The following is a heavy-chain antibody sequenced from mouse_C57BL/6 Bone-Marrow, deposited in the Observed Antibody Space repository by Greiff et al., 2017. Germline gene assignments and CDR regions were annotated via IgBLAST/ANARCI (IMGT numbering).Heavy chain of an antibody. Sequence: VQLQQSGAELVRPGASVKLSCTASGFNIKDDYMHWVKQRPEQGLEWIGWIDPENGDTEYASKFQGKATITADTSSNTAYLQLSSLASEDTAVYCCTSNWEFAYWGQGTLVTVSA. CDR3: TSNWEFAY. CDR2: IDPENGDT. J-gene: IGHJ3*01. V-gene: IGHV14-4*01. CDR1: GFNIKDDY. D-gene: IGHD4-1*01.